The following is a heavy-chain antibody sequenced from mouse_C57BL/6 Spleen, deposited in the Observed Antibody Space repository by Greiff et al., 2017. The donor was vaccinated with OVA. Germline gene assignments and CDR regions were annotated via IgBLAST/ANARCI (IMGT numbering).Heavy chain of an antibody. Sequence: PLHPTLSELSIPLSSVKMSCKASGYTFTSYTMHWVKQRPGQGLEWIGYINPSSGYTKYNQKFKDKATLTADKSSSTAYMRRCMGTSEDSAVYYCARRNWDRGDYWGQGTTLTVSS. J-gene: IGHJ2*01. CDR3: ARRNWDRGDY. D-gene: IGHD4-1*01. CDR2: INPSSGYT. V-gene: IGHV1-4*01. CDR1: GYTFTSYT.